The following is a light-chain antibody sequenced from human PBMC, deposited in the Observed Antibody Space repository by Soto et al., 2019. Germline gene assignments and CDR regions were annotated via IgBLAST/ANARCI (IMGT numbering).Light chain of an antibody. V-gene: IGKV3-15*01. Sequence: ERGMTQSPATLSVSPGERATLSCRASQSVSSNLAWYQQKPGQAPRLLIYGASTRATGIPARFSGSGSGTEFTLTISSLQSEDFAVYYCQQYNNWLTFGGGTKVDIK. CDR1: QSVSSN. J-gene: IGKJ4*01. CDR3: QQYNNWLT. CDR2: GAS.